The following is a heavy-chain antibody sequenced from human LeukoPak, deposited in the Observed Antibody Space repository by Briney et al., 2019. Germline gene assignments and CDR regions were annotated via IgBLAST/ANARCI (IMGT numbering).Heavy chain of an antibody. CDR2: IYSGGST. Sequence: GGSLRLSCAASGLIVSSDYMSWVRQTPGKGLEWVSVIYSGGSTYYADSVKGRFTISRDNSKNTLYLQMNSLRAEDTAVYYCARGIAAARNDAFDIWGRGTMVTVSS. CDR3: ARGIAAARNDAFDI. D-gene: IGHD6-13*01. CDR1: GLIVSSDY. V-gene: IGHV3-53*01. J-gene: IGHJ3*02.